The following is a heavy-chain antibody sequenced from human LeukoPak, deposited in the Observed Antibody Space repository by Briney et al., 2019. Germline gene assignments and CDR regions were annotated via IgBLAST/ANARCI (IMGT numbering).Heavy chain of an antibody. CDR1: GGTFSSYA. D-gene: IGHD6-19*01. J-gene: IGHJ4*02. V-gene: IGHV1-69*04. Sequence: GASVKVSCKASGGTFSSYAISWVRQAPGQGLEWMGRIIPIFGIANYAQKFQGRVTITADKSTSTAYMELSSLRSEDTAVYYCAKTYIAVAGKGDYWGQGTLVTVSS. CDR2: IIPIFGIA. CDR3: AKTYIAVAGKGDY.